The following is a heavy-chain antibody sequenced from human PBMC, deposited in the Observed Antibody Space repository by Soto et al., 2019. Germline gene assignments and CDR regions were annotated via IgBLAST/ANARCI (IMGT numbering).Heavy chain of an antibody. J-gene: IGHJ4*02. V-gene: IGHV3-9*01. CDR1: GFTFDDYA. CDR3: AKDIFGAVAGYLDY. Sequence: GGSLRLSCAASGFTFDDYAMHWVRQAPGKGLEWVSGISWNSGSIGYADSVKGRFTISRDNAKNSLYLQMNSLRAEDTALYYCAKDIFGAVAGYLDYWGQGTLVTVSS. CDR2: ISWNSGSI. D-gene: IGHD6-19*01.